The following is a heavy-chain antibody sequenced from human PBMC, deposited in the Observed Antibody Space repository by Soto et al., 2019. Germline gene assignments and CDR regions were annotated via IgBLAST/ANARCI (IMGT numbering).Heavy chain of an antibody. J-gene: IGHJ3*02. CDR2: IYYSGST. CDR3: AREGGSSYAFDI. V-gene: IGHV4-61*01. D-gene: IGHD1-26*01. Sequence: PSETLSLTCTVSGGSVSSGSYYWSWIRQPPGKGLEWIGYIYYSGSTNYNPSPKSRVTISVDTSKNQFSLKLSSVTAADTAVYYCAREGGSSYAFDIWGQGTMVTVSS. CDR1: GGSVSSGSYY.